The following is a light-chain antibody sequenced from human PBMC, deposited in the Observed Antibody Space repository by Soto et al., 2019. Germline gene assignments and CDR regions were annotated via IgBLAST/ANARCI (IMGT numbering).Light chain of an antibody. Sequence: QSVLTQPASVSGSPGQSTTISCTGTSSDIGSYNYVSWYQQYPGKAPKLMIYDVSNRPSGVSNRFSGSKSGNTASLTISGLQAADEADYYCSSYTTISTYVFGTGTKVTVL. J-gene: IGLJ1*01. CDR3: SSYTTISTYV. V-gene: IGLV2-14*01. CDR2: DVS. CDR1: SSDIGSYNY.